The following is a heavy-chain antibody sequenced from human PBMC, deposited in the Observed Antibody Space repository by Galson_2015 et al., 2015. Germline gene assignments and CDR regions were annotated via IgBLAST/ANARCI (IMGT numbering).Heavy chain of an antibody. CDR2: ISWNSGSI. CDR1: GFTFDDYA. D-gene: IGHD3-9*01. V-gene: IGHV3-9*01. Sequence: SLRLSCAASGFTFDDYAMHWVRQAPGKGLEWVSGISWNSGSIGYADPVKGRFTISRDNAKNSLYLQMNSLRAEDTALYYCAKDQSPNYDILTGYEGDAFDIWGQGTMVTVSS. J-gene: IGHJ3*02. CDR3: AKDQSPNYDILTGYEGDAFDI.